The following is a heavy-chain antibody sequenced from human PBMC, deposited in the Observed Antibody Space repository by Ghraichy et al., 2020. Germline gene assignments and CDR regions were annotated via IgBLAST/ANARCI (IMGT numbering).Heavy chain of an antibody. Sequence: SXTLSLTCTVSGGSISSSSYYWGWIRQPPGKGLEWIGSIYYSGSTYYNPSLKSRVTISVDTSKNQFSLKLSSVTAADTAVYYCARRRLVAGSDYWGQGTLVTXSS. V-gene: IGHV4-39*01. CDR2: IYYSGST. CDR3: ARRRLVAGSDY. J-gene: IGHJ4*02. D-gene: IGHD6-19*01. CDR1: GGSISSSSYY.